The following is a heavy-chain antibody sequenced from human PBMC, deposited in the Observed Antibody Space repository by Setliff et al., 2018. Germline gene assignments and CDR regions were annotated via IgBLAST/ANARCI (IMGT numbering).Heavy chain of an antibody. V-gene: IGHV4-61*01. CDR1: GGSVSSGSYY. CDR3: ARVWGGGWFDP. J-gene: IGHJ5*02. D-gene: IGHD3-16*01. CDR2: IYYSGST. Sequence: SETLSLTCTVSGGSVSSGSYYWSWIRQPPGKGLEWIGYIYYSGSTNYNPSLKSRFTISVDTSKNQFSLKLSSVTAADTAVYYCARVWGGGWFDPWGQGTLVTVSS.